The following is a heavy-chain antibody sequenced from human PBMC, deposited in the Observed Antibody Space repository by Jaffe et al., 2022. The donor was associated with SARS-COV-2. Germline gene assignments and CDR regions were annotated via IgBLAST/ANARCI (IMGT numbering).Heavy chain of an antibody. CDR2: IWYDGSNK. Sequence: QVQLVESGGGVVQPGRSLRLSCAASGFTFSSYGMHWVRQAPGKGLEWVAVIWYDGSNKYYADSVKGRFTISRDNSKNTLYLQMNSLRAEDTAVYYCARDGLPHYYDSSGYFDYWGQGTLVTVSS. V-gene: IGHV3-33*01. D-gene: IGHD3-22*01. CDR3: ARDGLPHYYDSSGYFDY. J-gene: IGHJ4*02. CDR1: GFTFSSYG.